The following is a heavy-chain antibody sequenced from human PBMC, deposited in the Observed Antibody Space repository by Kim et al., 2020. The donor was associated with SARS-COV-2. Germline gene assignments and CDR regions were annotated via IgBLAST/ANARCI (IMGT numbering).Heavy chain of an antibody. CDR1: GFTFDDYA. CDR3: AKDGMAGGDPGRTNWFDP. Sequence: GGSLRLSCAASGFTFDDYAMHWVRQAPGKGLEWVSLISGDGGSTYYADSVKGRFTISRDNSKNSLYLQMNSLRTEDTALYYCAKDGMAGGDPGRTNWFDPWGQGTLVTVSS. V-gene: IGHV3-43*02. CDR2: ISGDGGST. J-gene: IGHJ5*02. D-gene: IGHD2-21*02.